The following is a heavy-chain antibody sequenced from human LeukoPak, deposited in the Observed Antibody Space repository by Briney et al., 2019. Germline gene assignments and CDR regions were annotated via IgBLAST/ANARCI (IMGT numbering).Heavy chain of an antibody. CDR1: GGSISSNSYY. V-gene: IGHV4-39*07. D-gene: IGHD4-23*01. CDR2: INHGGST. CDR3: ARYLDYGGNSRVFQH. J-gene: IGHJ1*01. Sequence: SETLSLTCTVPGGSISSNSYYWGWIRQPPGKGLEWIGEINHGGSTNYNPSLKSRVTISVDTSKNQFSLKLSSVTAADTAVYYCARYLDYGGNSRVFQHWGQGTLVTVSS.